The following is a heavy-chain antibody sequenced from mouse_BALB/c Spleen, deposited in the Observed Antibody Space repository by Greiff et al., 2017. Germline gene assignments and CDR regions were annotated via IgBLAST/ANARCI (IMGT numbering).Heavy chain of an antibody. Sequence: QVQLQQSGAELVRPGVSVKISCKGSGYTFTDYAMHWVKQSHAKSLEWIGVISTYYGDASYNQKFKGKATMTVDKSSSTAYMELARLTSEDSAIYYCARHYDGSSSARYFDVWGAGTTVTVSS. V-gene: IGHV1S137*01. J-gene: IGHJ1*01. CDR3: ARHYDGSSSARYFDV. D-gene: IGHD1-1*01. CDR2: ISTYYGDA. CDR1: GYTFTDYA.